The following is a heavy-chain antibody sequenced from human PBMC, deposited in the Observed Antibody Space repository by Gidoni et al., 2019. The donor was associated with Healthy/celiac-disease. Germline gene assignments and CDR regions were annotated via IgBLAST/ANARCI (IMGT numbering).Heavy chain of an antibody. J-gene: IGHJ6*02. V-gene: IGHV4-34*01. CDR2: INHSGST. D-gene: IGHD6-13*01. Sequence: QVQLQQWGAGLLKPSETLSLTCAVYGGSFSGYYWSWIRQPPGKGLEWIGEINHSGSTNYNPSLKSRVTISVDTSKNQFSLKLSSVTAADTAVYYCAGRSWYSTLYGMDVWGQGTTVTVSS. CDR3: AGRSWYSTLYGMDV. CDR1: GGSFSGYY.